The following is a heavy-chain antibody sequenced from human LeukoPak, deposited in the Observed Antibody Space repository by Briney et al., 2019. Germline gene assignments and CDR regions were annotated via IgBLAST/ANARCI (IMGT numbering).Heavy chain of an antibody. J-gene: IGHJ6*02. CDR1: GGSISSYY. CDR2: IYYSGST. Sequence: PSETLSLTCTVSGGSISSYYWSWIRQPPGKGLEWIGYIYYSGSTNYNPSLKSRVTISVDTSKNQFSLKLSSVTAADTAVYYCAELPVDIVATAPQYFYHYGMDLWGQGTTVNVS. CDR3: AELPVDIVATAPQYFYHYGMDL. V-gene: IGHV4-59*01. D-gene: IGHD5-12*01.